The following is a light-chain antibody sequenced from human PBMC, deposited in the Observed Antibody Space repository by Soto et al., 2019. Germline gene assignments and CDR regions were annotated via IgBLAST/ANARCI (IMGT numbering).Light chain of an antibody. V-gene: IGLV1-40*01. CDR3: QSYDSSLSAVV. Sequence: QAVVTQPPSVSGAPGQRVTISCTGTSSNIGTGYDVHWYRQFPGTAPKLLIYDDTNRPSGVPDRFSGSKSGTSASLAITGLQAEDEAEYYCQSYDSSLSAVVFGGGTQLTVL. CDR2: DDT. CDR1: SSNIGTGYD. J-gene: IGLJ2*01.